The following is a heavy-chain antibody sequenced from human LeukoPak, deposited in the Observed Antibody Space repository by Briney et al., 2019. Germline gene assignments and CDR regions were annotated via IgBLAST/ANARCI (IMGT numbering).Heavy chain of an antibody. Sequence: GGSLRLSCAASGFTFSSYAMHWVRQAPGKGLEWVAVISYDGSNKYYADSVKGRFTISRDNSKNTLYLQMNSLRAEDTAVYYCSRGPHWDPHFDFWGQGTLVTVSS. J-gene: IGHJ4*02. D-gene: IGHD7-27*01. CDR3: SRGPHWDPHFDF. CDR2: ISYDGSNK. V-gene: IGHV3-30*04. CDR1: GFTFSSYA.